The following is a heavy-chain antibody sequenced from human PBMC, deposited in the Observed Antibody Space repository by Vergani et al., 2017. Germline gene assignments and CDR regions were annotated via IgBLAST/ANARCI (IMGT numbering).Heavy chain of an antibody. CDR3: ARGGCSSTSCYTGYFQH. V-gene: IGHV1-8*01. CDR2: MNPNSGNT. D-gene: IGHD2-2*01. CDR1: GYTFTSYD. J-gene: IGHJ1*01. Sequence: QVQLVQSGAEVKKPGASVKVSCKASGYTFTSYDINWVRQATGQGLEWMGWMNPNSGNTGYAQKFQGRVTMTRNTSISTAYMELSSLRSEDTAVYYCARGGCSSTSCYTGYFQHWGQGTLVTVSS.